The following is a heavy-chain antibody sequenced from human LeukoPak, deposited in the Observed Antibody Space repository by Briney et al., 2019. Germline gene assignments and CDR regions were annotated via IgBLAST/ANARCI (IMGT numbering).Heavy chain of an antibody. V-gene: IGHV4-34*01. CDR2: INHSGGT. D-gene: IGHD6-6*01. CDR1: GGSFSGYY. J-gene: IGHJ6*02. Sequence: KPSETLSLTCAVYGGSFSGYYWSWIRQPPGNGLEWIGEINHSGGTNYNPSLKSRVTISVDTSKNQFSLKLSSVTAADTAVYYCARGVGPKRIAARPDSVYHYGMDVWGQGTTVTVSS. CDR3: ARGVGPKRIAARPDSVYHYGMDV.